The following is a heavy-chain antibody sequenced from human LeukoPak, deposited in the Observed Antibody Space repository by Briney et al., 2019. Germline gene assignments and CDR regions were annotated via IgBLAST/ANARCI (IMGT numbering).Heavy chain of an antibody. CDR2: IYYSGST. Sequence: SETLSLTCTVSGGSISSHYWSWIRQPPGKGLEWIGYIYYSGSTNYNPSLKSRVTISVDTSKNQFSLKLSSVTAADTAVYYCARAMVRGALSWFDPWGQGTLVTVSS. CDR3: ARAMVRGALSWFDP. V-gene: IGHV4-59*11. D-gene: IGHD3-10*01. CDR1: GGSISSHY. J-gene: IGHJ5*02.